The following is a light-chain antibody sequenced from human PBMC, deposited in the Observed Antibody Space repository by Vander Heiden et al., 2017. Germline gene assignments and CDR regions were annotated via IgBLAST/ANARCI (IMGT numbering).Light chain of an antibody. J-gene: IGKJ4*01. V-gene: IGKV3-15*01. Sequence: ILMTQSPATLSLSPGQRASLSCRASQSVNINVAWYQQRPGQAPSLLIHAASTRANGVPDRFSGSGSGKEFTLTISSLQSEDFAVYFCQQHSTWPSLTFGGGTRVE. CDR3: QQHSTWPSLT. CDR2: AAS. CDR1: QSVNIN.